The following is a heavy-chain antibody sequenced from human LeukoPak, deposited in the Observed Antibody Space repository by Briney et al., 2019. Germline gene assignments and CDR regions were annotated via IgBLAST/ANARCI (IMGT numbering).Heavy chain of an antibody. CDR1: GGSISDYY. Sequence: SETLSLTCTVSGGSISDYYWSWIRQPTGKGLEWIGRISTSGNTDYDSSLRSRVTISVDKSQNQFSLNLSSVTAADTAVYYCARGRVCSNGVCPYYYYYYMDVWGKGTTVTVSS. J-gene: IGHJ6*03. CDR2: ISTSGNT. CDR3: ARGRVCSNGVCPYYYYYYMDV. V-gene: IGHV4-4*07. D-gene: IGHD2-8*01.